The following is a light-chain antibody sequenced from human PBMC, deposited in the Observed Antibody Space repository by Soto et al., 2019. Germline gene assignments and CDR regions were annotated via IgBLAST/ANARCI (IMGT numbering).Light chain of an antibody. V-gene: IGLV2-14*01. CDR2: EVS. Sequence: QSVLTQPASVSGPPGQSITISCTGTSSDVGGYGSVSWYQQHPGKAPKLMIYEVSNRPSGVSNRFSGSKSGNTASLTISGLQAEDEADYYCCSYTSSSTLVFGGGTKVTVL. CDR3: CSYTSSSTLV. J-gene: IGLJ2*01. CDR1: SSDVGGYGS.